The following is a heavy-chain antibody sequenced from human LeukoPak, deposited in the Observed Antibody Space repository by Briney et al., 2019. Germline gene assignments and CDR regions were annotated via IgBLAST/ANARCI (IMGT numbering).Heavy chain of an antibody. CDR1: GYSISSGYY. D-gene: IGHD3-22*01. CDR2: IYHSGST. Sequence: PSETRSLTCTVSGYSISSGYYWGWIRQPPGKGLECIGSIYHSGSTYYNPSLKSRVTISVDTSKNQFSLKLSSVTAADTAVYYCAREVRGYDSSGYLYDFDYWGQGTLVTVSS. V-gene: IGHV4-38-2*02. J-gene: IGHJ4*02. CDR3: AREVRGYDSSGYLYDFDY.